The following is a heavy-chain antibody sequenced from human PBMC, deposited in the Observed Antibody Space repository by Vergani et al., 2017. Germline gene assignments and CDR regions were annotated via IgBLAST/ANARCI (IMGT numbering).Heavy chain of an antibody. J-gene: IGHJ3*02. CDR1: GYNFISYW. CDR3: VRQLWITPLAYHI. V-gene: IGHV5-51*01. D-gene: IGHD3-16*01. CDR2: IYPSDSDT. Sequence: EVQLVQSGAEVKKPGESLKISCKGSGYNFISYWIGWVRQMPGKGLEWMGVIYPSDSDTRYSPSFQGQVTISLDKSIDTAYLQWSSLRASDTAMYYCVRQLWITPLAYHIWGQGTMVAVSS.